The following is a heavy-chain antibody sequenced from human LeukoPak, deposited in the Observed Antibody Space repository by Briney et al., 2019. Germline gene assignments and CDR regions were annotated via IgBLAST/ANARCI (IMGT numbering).Heavy chain of an antibody. CDR1: GYTLTSYY. D-gene: IGHD3-9*01. Sequence: ASLKLSCTASGYTLTSYYMHWVRQAPGQGPEWMGVINPSGGRTTSYAQKIQGRVTMTRDTSMSTVNMELSSLRSEDTAVYYCARGTLRYFDFWGQGTLVTVSS. V-gene: IGHV1-46*01. CDR2: INPSGGRT. CDR3: ARGTLRYFDF. J-gene: IGHJ4*02.